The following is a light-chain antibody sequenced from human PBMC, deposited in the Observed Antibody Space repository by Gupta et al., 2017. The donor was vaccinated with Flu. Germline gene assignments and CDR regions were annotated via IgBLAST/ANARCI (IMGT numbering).Light chain of an antibody. J-gene: IGLJ2*01. CDR1: RSNIGSNI. CDR3: VAWDDSLSGPL. CDR2: SNC. Sequence: QSVLTQPPSASGTPGQKVTISCSGSRSNIGSNIVNWYQQFPGAAPKLLIYSNCQRPSGVPDRFSGSKSGTSASLTISGLQSEDEADYYCVAWDDSLSGPLFGGGTRLTVL. V-gene: IGLV1-44*01.